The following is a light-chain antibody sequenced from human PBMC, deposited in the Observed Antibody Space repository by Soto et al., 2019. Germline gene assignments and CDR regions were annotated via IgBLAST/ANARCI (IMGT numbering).Light chain of an antibody. J-gene: IGLJ1*01. CDR2: DVS. V-gene: IGLV2-14*03. Sequence: YVLTQPRSVSGSPGQSITISCTGTSSDVGGYNYVSWYQHHPGKAPKLIIYDVSNRPSGVSIRFSGSKSDNTASLTISGLQPEDEADYHCSSYTTSNTRQIVFGTGTKVTVL. CDR3: SSYTTSNTRQIV. CDR1: SSDVGGYNY.